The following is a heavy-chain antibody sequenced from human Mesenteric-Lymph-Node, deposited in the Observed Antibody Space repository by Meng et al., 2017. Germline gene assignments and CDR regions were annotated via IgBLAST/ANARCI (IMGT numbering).Heavy chain of an antibody. Sequence: GESLKISCAASGFTFSSYWMSWVRQAPGKGLEWVSLISWDGGSTYYADSVKGRFTISRDNSKNSLYLQMNSLRAEDTALYYCAKDIRGIRAAAAPYYYYGMDVWGQGTTVTVSS. V-gene: IGHV3-43D*03. J-gene: IGHJ6*02. CDR2: ISWDGGST. D-gene: IGHD6-13*01. CDR3: AKDIRGIRAAAAPYYYYGMDV. CDR1: GFTFSSYW.